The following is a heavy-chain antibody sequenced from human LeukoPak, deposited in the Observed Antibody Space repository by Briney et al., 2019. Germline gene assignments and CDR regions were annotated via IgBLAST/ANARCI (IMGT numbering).Heavy chain of an antibody. V-gene: IGHV1-2*02. CDR2: IYPNTGDT. J-gene: IGHJ4*02. CDR3: ARDKGAAGSDY. CDR1: GYSFTDYY. D-gene: IGHD6-13*01. Sequence: ASVKVSCKASGYSFTDYYIHWVRQAPGQALEWMGWIYPNTGDTNYAPKFQGRVTMTRDTSVSTAYMELSSLRSDDTAVYYCARDKGAAGSDYWGQGTLVTVSS.